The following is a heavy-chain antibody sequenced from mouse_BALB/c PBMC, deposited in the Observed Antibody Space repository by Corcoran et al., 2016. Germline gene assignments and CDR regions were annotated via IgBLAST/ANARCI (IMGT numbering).Heavy chain of an antibody. V-gene: IGHV1-9*01. D-gene: IGHD2-12*01. CDR3: ARGDDDVRFAY. J-gene: IGHJ3*01. CDR2: ILPGSGST. CDR1: GYTFSSYW. Sequence: QVQLQQSGAELMKTGASVKISCKATGYTFSSYWIEWVKQRPGHGLEWIGEILPGSGSTNYNEKFKGKATFTADTSSNTAYMQLSSLTSEDSAVYYCARGDDDVRFAYWGQGTLVTVSA.